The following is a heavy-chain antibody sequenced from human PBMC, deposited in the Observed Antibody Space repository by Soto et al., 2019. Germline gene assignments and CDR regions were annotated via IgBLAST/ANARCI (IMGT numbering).Heavy chain of an antibody. V-gene: IGHV1-18*04. CDR2: ISAYNGNT. CDR1: GYTFTSYG. D-gene: IGHD6-13*01. J-gene: IGHJ6*02. CDR3: ARDGAGYSSSWSHSPGAYYYYYYGMDV. Sequence: GASVKVSCKASGYTFTSYGISWVRQAPGQGLEWMGWISAYNGNTNYAQKLQGRVTMTTDTSTSTAYMELRSLRSDDTAVYYCARDGAGYSSSWSHSPGAYYYYYYGMDVWGQGTTVTVSS.